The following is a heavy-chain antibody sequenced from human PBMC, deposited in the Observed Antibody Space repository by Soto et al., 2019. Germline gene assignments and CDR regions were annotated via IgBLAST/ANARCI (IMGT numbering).Heavy chain of an antibody. V-gene: IGHV3-7*01. CDR3: AREGGGNSGKFEL. D-gene: IGHD2-21*02. Sequence: GGSLRLSCAASGFTFSSYWMSWVRQAPGKGLEWVANIKQDGSEKYYVDSVKGRFTISRDNAKNSLYLQMNSLRAEDTAVYYCAREGGGNSGKFELWGQGTMVTCSS. CDR2: IKQDGSEK. CDR1: GFTFSSYW. J-gene: IGHJ3*01.